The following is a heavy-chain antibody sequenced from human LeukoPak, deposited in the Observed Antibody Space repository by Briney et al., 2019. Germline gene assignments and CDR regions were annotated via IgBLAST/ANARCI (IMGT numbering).Heavy chain of an antibody. CDR2: ISYDGSNK. CDR3: ARASLRFLEWLSLPYYFDC. CDR1: GFTFSSYA. Sequence: GGALRLTCSASGFTFSSYAMHWVGQAPGKGLEWVAVISYDGSNKYYADSVKGRFTISRDNSKNTLYLQMNSLRAEDTAVYYCARASLRFLEWLSLPYYFDCWGQGTLVTVSS. D-gene: IGHD3-3*01. V-gene: IGHV3-30-3*01. J-gene: IGHJ4*02.